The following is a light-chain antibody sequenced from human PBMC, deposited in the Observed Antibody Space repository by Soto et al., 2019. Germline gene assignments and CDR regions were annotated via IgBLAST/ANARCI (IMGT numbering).Light chain of an antibody. CDR2: GAS. V-gene: IGKV3-15*01. CDR3: QQYNNWPRT. J-gene: IGKJ1*01. CDR1: QSVSSN. Sequence: EIVMTQSPATLSVSPGERVTLSCRASQSVSSNLAWYQQKLGQAPRLLIYGASTGATGIPARFSGSGSGTEFTLTISSLQSEDFAVYYCQQYNNWPRTFGQGTKVDIK.